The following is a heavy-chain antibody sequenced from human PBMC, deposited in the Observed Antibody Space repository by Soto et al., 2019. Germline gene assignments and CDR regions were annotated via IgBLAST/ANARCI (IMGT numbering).Heavy chain of an antibody. J-gene: IGHJ4*02. CDR3: APPMASSGY. V-gene: IGHV1-24*01. D-gene: IGHD1-26*01. CDR2: FDPEDDKT. CDR1: GHIVTKLS. Sequence: ASVKVSCKVSGHIVTKLSMHWVRQAPGKGLEWMGGFDPEDDKTVYTQKFQGRVTMTEDTSTDTAYMELSSLRSEDTAVYYCAPPMASSGYWGQGTLVTVSS.